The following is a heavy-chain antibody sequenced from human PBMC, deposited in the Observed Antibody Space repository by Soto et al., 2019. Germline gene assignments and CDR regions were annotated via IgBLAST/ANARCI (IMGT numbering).Heavy chain of an antibody. CDR3: VKGTKMISYYFEY. J-gene: IGHJ4*02. V-gene: IGHV3-64D*06. CDR2: ITSNGDNT. Sequence: PGGSXRLSCSPSGFTCSNFSMHWVRQAPGKGLEYVSGITSNGDNTYHADSVQGRFTISRENSKSTLYLQMTSLRVEDTAVYYCVKGTKMISYYFEYWGRGALVTVSS. CDR1: GFTCSNFS. D-gene: IGHD3-22*01.